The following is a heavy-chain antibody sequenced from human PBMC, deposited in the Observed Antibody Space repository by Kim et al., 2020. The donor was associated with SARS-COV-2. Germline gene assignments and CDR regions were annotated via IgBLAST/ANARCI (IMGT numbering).Heavy chain of an antibody. CDR3: APGAGPAAAPHYFHH. J-gene: IGHJ4*02. CDR1: GFTFSSYA. Sequence: GGSLRLSCAASGFTFSSYAMNWIHQTPGKGLEWVSAITGDGSNKNYADSVKGRFTISRDNSKNTLYLQLISLRVEDTAVYYCAPGAGPAAAPHYFHHWGQGTLVTVSS. V-gene: IGHV3-23*01. D-gene: IGHD2-15*01. CDR2: ITGDGSNK.